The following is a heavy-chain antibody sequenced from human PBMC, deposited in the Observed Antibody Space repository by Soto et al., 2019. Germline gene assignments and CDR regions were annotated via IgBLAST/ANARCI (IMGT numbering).Heavy chain of an antibody. J-gene: IGHJ4*02. V-gene: IGHV5-51*01. CDR1: GYSFSNCW. CDR3: ARHGKLASNTNYFDF. CDR2: VYPSDSDT. D-gene: IGHD2-2*01. Sequence: PGESLKIYCKAPGYSFSNCWIAWVRQMPGKGLECMVIVYPSDSDTRYIPPFQDQVTISVDKSINTAYLQWSSLNAWGSPIYFCARHGKLASNTNYFDFWGQGTQVTVSS.